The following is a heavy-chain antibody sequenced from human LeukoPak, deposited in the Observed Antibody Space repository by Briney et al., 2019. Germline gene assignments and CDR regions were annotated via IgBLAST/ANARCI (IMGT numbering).Heavy chain of an antibody. V-gene: IGHV4-4*07. D-gene: IGHD4-11*01. CDR1: GGSISYYY. CDR2: IYTSGRT. Sequence: PSETLTLTCTVTGGSISYYYWNWIRQHPRKQLNWNGRIYTSGRTYYNPSLKTRVSMSVDTSKIQFYLKLSSVTAADTAVYYCARLSTVTTSFDYWGQGTLVTVSS. CDR3: ARLSTVTTSFDY. J-gene: IGHJ4*02.